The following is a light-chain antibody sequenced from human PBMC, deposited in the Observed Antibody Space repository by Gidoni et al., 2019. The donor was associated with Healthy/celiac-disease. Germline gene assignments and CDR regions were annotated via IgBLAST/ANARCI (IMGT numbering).Light chain of an antibody. CDR3: QQRSNWPPWT. CDR1: QSVSSY. CDR2: DAS. J-gene: IGKJ1*01. Sequence: EIVLTPSPATLSLSPGERATLSCRASQSVSSYLAWYQQKPGQAPRLLIYDASNRATGIPARFSGSGSGTDFTLTLSSLEPEDFAVYYCQQRSNWPPWTFGQGTKVEIK. V-gene: IGKV3-11*01.